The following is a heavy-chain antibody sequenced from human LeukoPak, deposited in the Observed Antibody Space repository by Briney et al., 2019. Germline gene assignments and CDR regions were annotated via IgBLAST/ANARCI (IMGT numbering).Heavy chain of an antibody. D-gene: IGHD6-13*01. CDR3: AKDRDGIAAAGPDY. CDR1: GFTFSSYG. J-gene: IGHJ4*02. CDR2: IRYDGSNK. Sequence: GGSLRLSCAASGFTFSSYGMHWVRQAPGKGLEWVAFIRYDGSNKYYADSVKGRFTISRDNSKNTLYLQMNSLRAEDTAVYYYAKDRDGIAAAGPDYWGQGTLVTVSS. V-gene: IGHV3-30*02.